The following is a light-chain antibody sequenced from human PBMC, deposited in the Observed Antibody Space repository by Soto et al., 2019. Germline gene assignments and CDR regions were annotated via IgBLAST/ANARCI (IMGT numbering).Light chain of an antibody. J-gene: IGLJ1*01. V-gene: IGLV2-23*01. CDR2: EGN. Sequence: QSVLTQPASVSGSPGQSITISCTGTSSDVGSYNLVSWYQQRPGQAPKLIIYEGNKRPSGVSNRFSASKSANTASLTISGLQAEDDADYYCCSYAGRRTVYVFGTGTKVTV. CDR3: CSYAGRRTVYV. CDR1: SSDVGSYNL.